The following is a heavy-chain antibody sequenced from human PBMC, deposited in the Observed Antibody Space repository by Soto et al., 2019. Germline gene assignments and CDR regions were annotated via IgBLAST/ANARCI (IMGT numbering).Heavy chain of an antibody. CDR3: AKAPYYSDTSAEV. Sequence: PGGSLRLSCAASGFTFSSYGMHWVRQAPGKGLEWVAVISYDGTNEYYVDSVKGRFTISRDNSKNTLYLQMNSLRTEDTAVYYCAKAPYYSDTSAEVWGQGT. J-gene: IGHJ4*02. D-gene: IGHD3-22*01. V-gene: IGHV3-30*18. CDR2: ISYDGTNE. CDR1: GFTFSSYG.